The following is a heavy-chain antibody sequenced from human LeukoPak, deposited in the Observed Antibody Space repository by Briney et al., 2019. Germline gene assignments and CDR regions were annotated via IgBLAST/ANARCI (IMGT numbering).Heavy chain of an antibody. CDR2: ISGSGGST. CDR3: AKESERLRFGGYFDY. Sequence: PGGSLRLSCAASGFTFSSYGMSWVRQAPGKGPEWVSAISGSGGSTYYADSVKGRFTISRDNSKNTLYLQMNSLRAEDTAVYYCAKESERLRFGGYFDYWGQGTLVTVSS. V-gene: IGHV3-23*01. J-gene: IGHJ4*02. CDR1: GFTFSSYG. D-gene: IGHD5-12*01.